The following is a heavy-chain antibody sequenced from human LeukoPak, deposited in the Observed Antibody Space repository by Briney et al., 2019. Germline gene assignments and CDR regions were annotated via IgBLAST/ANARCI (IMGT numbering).Heavy chain of an antibody. CDR2: IIPIFGTA. J-gene: IGHJ6*02. CDR1: GGTFSSYA. CDR3: ARELYDILTGYHPDYYYYGMDV. V-gene: IGHV1-69*13. D-gene: IGHD3-9*01. Sequence: ASVKVSCKASGGTFSSYAISWVRQAPGQGLEWMGGIIPIFGTANYAQKSQGRVTITADESTSTAYMELSSLRSEDTAVYYCARELYDILTGYHPDYYYYGMDVWGQGTTVTVSS.